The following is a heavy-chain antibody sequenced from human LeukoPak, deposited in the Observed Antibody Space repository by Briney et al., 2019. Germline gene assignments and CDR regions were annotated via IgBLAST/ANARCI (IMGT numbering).Heavy chain of an antibody. V-gene: IGHV5-51*01. J-gene: IGHJ4*02. D-gene: IGHD2-2*01. CDR3: ARVLGYCSSTSCGSFDY. CDR2: IYPGDSDT. Sequence: LGESLKISCKASGYSFINYWIGWVRQMPGKGLECMGIIYPGDSDTRYSPSFQGQVTISADKSISTAYLQWSSLKASDTAMYYCARVLGYCSSTSCGSFDYWGQGTLVTVSS. CDR1: GYSFINYW.